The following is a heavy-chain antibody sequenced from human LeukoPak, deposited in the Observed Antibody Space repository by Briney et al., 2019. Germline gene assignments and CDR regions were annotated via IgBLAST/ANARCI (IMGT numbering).Heavy chain of an antibody. J-gene: IGHJ4*02. Sequence: GGSLRLSCAASGFTFSSYWMSWVRQAPGKGLEWVASIKQDGSEKYYVDSVKGRFTISRDNAKNSLYLQMNSLRAEDTAVYYCARDFHRREPNLLNFDYWGQGTLVTVSS. CDR2: IKQDGSEK. CDR3: ARDFHRREPNLLNFDY. D-gene: IGHD1-26*01. V-gene: IGHV3-7*01. CDR1: GFTFSSYW.